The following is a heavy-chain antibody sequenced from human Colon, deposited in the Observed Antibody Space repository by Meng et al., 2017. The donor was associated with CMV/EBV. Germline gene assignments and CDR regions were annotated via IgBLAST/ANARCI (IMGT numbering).Heavy chain of an antibody. Sequence: SETLSLTCTVSGGSISNDDYFWSWIRQPPGKGLQWIGYIYYSGATYSNPSLTSRVIISVDTSKNQFSLKLNSATAADTAVYYCASVSFTGSSYATGFFDYWGQGTLVTVSS. CDR1: GGSISNDDYF. CDR3: ASVSFTGSSYATGFFDY. D-gene: IGHD5-18*01. V-gene: IGHV4-30-4*01. J-gene: IGHJ4*02. CDR2: IYYSGAT.